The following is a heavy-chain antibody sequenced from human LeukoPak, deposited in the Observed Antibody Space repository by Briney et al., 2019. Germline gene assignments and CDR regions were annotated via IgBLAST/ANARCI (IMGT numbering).Heavy chain of an antibody. CDR2: IYYTGST. J-gene: IGHJ4*02. Sequence: SETLSLTCTVSGYSISSGYYWGWIRQPPGKGLEWIGYIYYTGSTNYNPSLKSRVTISVDTSKNQFSLRLSSVTAADTAVYYCARENYYGSGSYGDYFEYWGRGTLVTVSS. D-gene: IGHD3-10*01. CDR1: GYSISSGYY. CDR3: ARENYYGSGSYGDYFEY. V-gene: IGHV4-61*01.